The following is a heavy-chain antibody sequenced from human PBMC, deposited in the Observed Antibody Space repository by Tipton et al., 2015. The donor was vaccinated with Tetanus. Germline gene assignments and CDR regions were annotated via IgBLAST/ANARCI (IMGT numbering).Heavy chain of an antibody. Sequence: TLSLTCNVTGALLTTGGYSWGWIRQPPGQGLEWIGYIYQTGSTYFNPSLRSRVAMSLDTSKNQFSLRLTSVTAADTAVYYCARANNEFPKKGPFDSWGQGSLVIVSS. D-gene: IGHD1-1*01. J-gene: IGHJ4*02. V-gene: IGHV4-30-2*01. CDR2: IYQTGST. CDR1: GALLTTGGYS. CDR3: ARANNEFPKKGPFDS.